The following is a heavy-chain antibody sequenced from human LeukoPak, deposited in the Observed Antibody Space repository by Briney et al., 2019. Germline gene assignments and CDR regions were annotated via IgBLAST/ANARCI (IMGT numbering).Heavy chain of an antibody. V-gene: IGHV3-21*01. CDR1: GFTFSSYE. J-gene: IGHJ4*02. CDR2: ISGTRSYI. Sequence: GGSLRLACAASGFTFSSYEMNWVRQAPGKGLEWVSSISGTRSYIYYADSVKGRFTISRDNAKNSVYLQMNSLRAEDSAVYYCARDHDYWGQGTLVTVSS. CDR3: ARDHDY.